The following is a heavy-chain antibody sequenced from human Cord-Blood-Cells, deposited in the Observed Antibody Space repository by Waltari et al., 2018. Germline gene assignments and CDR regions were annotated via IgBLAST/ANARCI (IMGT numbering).Heavy chain of an antibody. CDR2: IYTSGST. J-gene: IGHJ5*02. D-gene: IGHD3-22*01. CDR3: ARVPDSSGYNWFDP. V-gene: IGHV4-4*07. CDR1: GGSISSYY. Sequence: QVQLQESGPGLVKPSETLSLTCTVSGGSISSYYWSWNRQPAGKGLEWIGRIYTSGSTNYNPSLKSRVTMSVDTSKNQFSLKLSSVTAADTAVYYCARVPDSSGYNWFDPWGQGTLVTVSS.